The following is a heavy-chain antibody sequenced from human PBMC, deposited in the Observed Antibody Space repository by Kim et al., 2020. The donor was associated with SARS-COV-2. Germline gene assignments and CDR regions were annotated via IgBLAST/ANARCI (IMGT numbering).Heavy chain of an antibody. CDR2: T. V-gene: IGHV1-3*01. D-gene: IGHD6-25*01. J-gene: IGHJ6*02. Sequence: TGYSQKLQDRFTLTRDTFASTVYMELSSLMSEDTAVYYCARRGSGHGLDVWGQGTTVTVSS. CDR3: ARRGSGHGLDV.